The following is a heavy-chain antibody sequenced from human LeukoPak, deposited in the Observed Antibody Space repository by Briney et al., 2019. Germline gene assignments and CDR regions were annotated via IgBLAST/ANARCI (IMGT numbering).Heavy chain of an antibody. CDR2: INHSGST. D-gene: IGHD3-9*01. J-gene: IGHJ6*02. CDR3: ARGHPRYAYYYYYGMDV. V-gene: IGHV4-34*01. CDR1: GGSFCGYY. Sequence: SETLSLTCAVYGGSFCGYYWSWIRQPPGKGLEWIGEINHSGSTNYNPSLKSRVTISVDTSKNQFSLKLSSVTAADTAVYYCARGHPRYAYYYYYGMDVWGQGTTVTVSS.